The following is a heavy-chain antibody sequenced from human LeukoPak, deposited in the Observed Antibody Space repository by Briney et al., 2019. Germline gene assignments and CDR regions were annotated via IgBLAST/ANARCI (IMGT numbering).Heavy chain of an antibody. CDR2: IKQDGSQE. Sequence: GGSLRLSCATSGFSFSSYWMSWVRQAPGKGLEWVAHIKQDGSQEYYVDSVKGRFTISRDSAKNSLYLQMNSLRAEDTAVYYCARGVPYDSWSGPHYSDYWGQGTLVTVSS. J-gene: IGHJ4*02. CDR1: GFSFSSYW. CDR3: ARGVPYDSWSGPHYSDY. V-gene: IGHV3-7*01. D-gene: IGHD3-3*01.